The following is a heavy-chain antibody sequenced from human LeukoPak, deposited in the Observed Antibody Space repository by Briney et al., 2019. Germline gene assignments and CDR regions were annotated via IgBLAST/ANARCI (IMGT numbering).Heavy chain of an antibody. D-gene: IGHD3-3*01. Sequence: GGSLRLSCAASGFTFSSYSMNWVRQAPGKGLEWVSSISSSSSYIYYADSVKGRFTISRDNAKNSLYLQMNSLRAEDTAVYYCARGGLEKYDFWSGYYPYVTLDYWGQGTLVTVSS. J-gene: IGHJ4*02. V-gene: IGHV3-21*01. CDR2: ISSSSSYI. CDR3: ARGGLEKYDFWSGYYPYVTLDY. CDR1: GFTFSSYS.